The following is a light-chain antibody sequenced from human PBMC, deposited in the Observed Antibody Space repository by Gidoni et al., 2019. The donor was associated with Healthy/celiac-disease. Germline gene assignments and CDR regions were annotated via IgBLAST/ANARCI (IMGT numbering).Light chain of an antibody. Sequence: DIQMTPSPSSLSASVGDRVTITCQASQDISNYLNWYQQKPGKAPKLLIYDASNLETGVPSRCSGSGSGTDFTSTISSLQPEDSATYYWQQYDNPTYTFGQGTKLEIK. CDR2: DAS. J-gene: IGKJ2*01. V-gene: IGKV1-33*01. CDR3: QQYDNPTYT. CDR1: QDISNY.